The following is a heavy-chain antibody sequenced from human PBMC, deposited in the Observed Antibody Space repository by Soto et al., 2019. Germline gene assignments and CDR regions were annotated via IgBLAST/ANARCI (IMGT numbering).Heavy chain of an antibody. J-gene: IGHJ4*02. CDR3: AKDRSSTSAYAFDY. CDR1: GFTFRNYA. CDR2: ISGSGGTT. Sequence: EVQLLESGGGLVQPGGSLRLSCAASGFTFRNYAMSWARQAPGKGLEWVSAISGSGGTTHYADSVKGRFTISRDNSKNTQYLQMNSLRVEDTAVYYCAKDRSSTSAYAFDYWGQGSLVTVSS. D-gene: IGHD2-2*01. V-gene: IGHV3-23*01.